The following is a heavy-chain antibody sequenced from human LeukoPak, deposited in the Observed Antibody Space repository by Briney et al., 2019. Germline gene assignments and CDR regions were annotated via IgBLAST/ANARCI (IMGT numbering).Heavy chain of an antibody. Sequence: ASVKVSCKASGGSLRTYPISWVRQAPGQGLEWMGGLTQFFRRTNYTQKFQGRLTITTDESSSTAYMELSDLRSDDTATYYCATSESGRSWDWFAPWGQGTLVTVSS. CDR3: ATSESGRSWDWFAP. D-gene: IGHD3-10*01. J-gene: IGHJ5*02. CDR2: LTQFFRRT. V-gene: IGHV1-69*05. CDR1: GGSLRTYP.